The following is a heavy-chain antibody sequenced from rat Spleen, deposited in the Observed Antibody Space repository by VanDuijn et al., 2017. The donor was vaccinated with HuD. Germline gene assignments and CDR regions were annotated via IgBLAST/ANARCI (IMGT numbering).Heavy chain of an antibody. CDR1: GFTFSDYY. D-gene: IGHD1-2*01. CDR2: ISYDGSST. CDR3: TREDYYSNYNDY. J-gene: IGHJ2*01. V-gene: IGHV5-20*01. Sequence: EVQLVESGGGLVQPGRSLKLSCAASGFTFSDYYMAWVRQAPTKGLEWVATISYDGSSTYYRDSVKGRFTISRDNAKSTLYLQMNSLTSEDTATYYCTREDYYSNYNDYWGQGVMVTVSS.